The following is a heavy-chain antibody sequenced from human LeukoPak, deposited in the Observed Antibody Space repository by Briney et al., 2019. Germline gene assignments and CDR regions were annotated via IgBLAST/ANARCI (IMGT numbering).Heavy chain of an antibody. V-gene: IGHV4-61*02. CDR2: IYTSGST. CDR3: ARDENGVYYYGSGYAFDI. J-gene: IGHJ3*02. D-gene: IGHD3-10*01. CDR1: GGSISSGSYY. Sequence: SETLSLTCTVAGGSISSGSYYWSWIRQPAGTGLEWTGRIYTSGSTNYNPSLKSRVTISVDTSKNQFSLKLSSVTAADTAVYYCARDENGVYYYGSGYAFDIWGQGTMVTVSS.